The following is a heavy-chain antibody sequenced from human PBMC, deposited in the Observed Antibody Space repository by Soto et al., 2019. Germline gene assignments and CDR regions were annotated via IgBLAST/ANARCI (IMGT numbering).Heavy chain of an antibody. J-gene: IGHJ3*02. CDR2: IWYDGSNK. CDR3: ARDAFYNYYDRAGAFDI. Sequence: PWGSLRLSCAASGFTFSSYGMHWVRQAPGKGLEWVAVIWYDGSNKYYADSVKGRFTISRDNSKNTLYLQMNSLRAEDTAVYYCARDAFYNYYDRAGAFDIWGQGTMVTVS. CDR1: GFTFSSYG. V-gene: IGHV3-33*01. D-gene: IGHD3-22*01.